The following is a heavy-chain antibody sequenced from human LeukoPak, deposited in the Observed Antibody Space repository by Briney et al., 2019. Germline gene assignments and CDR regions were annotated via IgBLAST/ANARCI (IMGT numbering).Heavy chain of an antibody. CDR3: ARDPVYSNYIDY. V-gene: IGHV3-21*01. J-gene: IGHJ4*02. CDR1: GFTFSSYS. D-gene: IGHD4-11*01. Sequence: GGSLRLSCAASGFTFSSYSMNWVRQAPGKGLEWVSSISGSSSYIYYADSLKGRFTISRDNAKNSLYLQTNSLRAEDTAVYYCARDPVYSNYIDYWGQGTLVTVSS. CDR2: ISGSSSYI.